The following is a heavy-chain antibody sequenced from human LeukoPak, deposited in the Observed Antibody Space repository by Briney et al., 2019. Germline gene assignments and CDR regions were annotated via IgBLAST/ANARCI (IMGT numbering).Heavy chain of an antibody. CDR3: ARDADREQLVGYFDY. CDR1: GYTFTTYG. Sequence: RASVKVSCKASGYTFTTYGISWVRQAPGQGLEWMGWISAYNGNTNYAQKLQGRVTMTTDTSTSTAYMELRSLRSDDTAVYYCARDADREQLVGYFDYWGQGTLVTVSS. J-gene: IGHJ4*02. CDR2: ISAYNGNT. D-gene: IGHD6-6*01. V-gene: IGHV1-18*01.